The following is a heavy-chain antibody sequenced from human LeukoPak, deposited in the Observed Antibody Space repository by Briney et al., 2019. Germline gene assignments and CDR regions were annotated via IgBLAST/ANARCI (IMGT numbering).Heavy chain of an antibody. CDR1: GYSISSGYY. J-gene: IGHJ4*02. V-gene: IGHV4-38-2*01. D-gene: IGHD6-13*01. CDR2: IYHSGST. CDR3: ARRGSSKPHFDY. Sequence: SETLSLTCAVSGYSISSGYYWGWIRQPPGKGLEWIGSIYHSGSTYYNPSLKSRVTISVDTSKNQFSLKLSSVTAADTAVYYCARRGSSKPHFDYWGQGTLVTVSS.